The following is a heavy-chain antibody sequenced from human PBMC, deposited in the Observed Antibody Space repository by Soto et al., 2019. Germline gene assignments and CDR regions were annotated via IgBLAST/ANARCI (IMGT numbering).Heavy chain of an antibody. CDR1: GGTFSSYV. CDR2: VIPVLGQA. D-gene: IGHD1-26*01. CDR3: ARVGGVGAPPGSDF. J-gene: IGHJ4*02. Sequence: GASVKVSCKASGGTFSSYVISWLRQAPGQGLEWMGGVIPVLGQAYYAQNFQGRVTITADESTRTAYMELSSLRSEDTAVYFCARVGGVGAPPGSDFWGQGTLVTVSS. V-gene: IGHV1-69*13.